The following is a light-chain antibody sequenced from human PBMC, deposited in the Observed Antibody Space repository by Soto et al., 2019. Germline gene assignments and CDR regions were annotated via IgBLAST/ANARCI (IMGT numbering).Light chain of an antibody. V-gene: IGLV2-14*01. CDR2: EVT. J-gene: IGLJ1*01. CDR1: SSDICAYNY. CDR3: SSFSSAIAFV. Sequence: QSALTQPASVSGSPGQSITISCTGTSSDICAYNYVSWYQQHPGKAPKLMIYEVTNRPSGISNRFSGSRSGNTASLSISGLQAEDEADYYCSSFSSAIAFVFGTGTKVTVL.